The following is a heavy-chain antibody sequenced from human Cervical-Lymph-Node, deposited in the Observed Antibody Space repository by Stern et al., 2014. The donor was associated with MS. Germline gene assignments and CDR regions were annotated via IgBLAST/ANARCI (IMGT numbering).Heavy chain of an antibody. J-gene: IGHJ4*02. CDR2: IFPGGSGI. CDR3: ARQRYFDY. CDR1: GYTFTSYW. Sequence: VQLVESGPEVKRPVESLKISCQASGYTFTSYWIGGVRQMPGKGLGWIAIIFPGGSGIRYSPSFQGQVTISADKSSSPAYLQWNNLKASDTAIYYCARQRYFDYWGQGTLVTVSS. V-gene: IGHV5-51*01.